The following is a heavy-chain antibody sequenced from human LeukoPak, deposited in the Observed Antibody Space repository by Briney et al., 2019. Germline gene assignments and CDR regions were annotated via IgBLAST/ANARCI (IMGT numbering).Heavy chain of an antibody. J-gene: IGHJ4*02. V-gene: IGHV5-51*01. D-gene: IGHD3-16*02. CDR3: ARQDVWGSYRHYFDY. CDR1: GYSFTSYW. CDR2: IYPGDSDT. Sequence: GESLKISCKGSGYSFTSYWIGWVRQMPGKGLEWMGIIYPGDSDTRYSPSFQGQVTISADKSISTAYLQWSSLKASDTAMYYCARQDVWGSYRHYFDYWGQGTLVTVSS.